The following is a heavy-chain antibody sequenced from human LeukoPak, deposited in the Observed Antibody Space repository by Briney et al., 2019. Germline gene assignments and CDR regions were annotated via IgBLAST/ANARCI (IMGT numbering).Heavy chain of an antibody. Sequence: PSETLSLTCAVYGGSFSGYYWSWIRQPPGKGLEWIGYIYYSGSANYNPSLKSRVTISVDTSKNQFSLKLSSVTAADTAVYYCARSGPVGATWYFDLWGRGTLVTVSS. CDR1: GGSFSGYY. D-gene: IGHD1-26*01. V-gene: IGHV4-59*08. J-gene: IGHJ2*01. CDR3: ARSGPVGATWYFDL. CDR2: IYYSGSA.